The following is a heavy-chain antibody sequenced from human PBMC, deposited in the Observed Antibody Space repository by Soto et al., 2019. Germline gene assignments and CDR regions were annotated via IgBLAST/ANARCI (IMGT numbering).Heavy chain of an antibody. V-gene: IGHV2-5*02. CDR2: IYWDDDK. Sequence: QITLKESGPTLVQPTQTLTLTCTFSVFSLSTSGMGVGWIRQPPGKALEWLALIYWDDDKRYRPSLKSRLTITKDTSKNQVVLTMTNMDPVDAATYYCAHYSSTCSFDYWGQGTLVTVSS. CDR3: AHYSSTCSFDY. D-gene: IGHD6-13*01. J-gene: IGHJ4*02. CDR1: VFSLSTSGMG.